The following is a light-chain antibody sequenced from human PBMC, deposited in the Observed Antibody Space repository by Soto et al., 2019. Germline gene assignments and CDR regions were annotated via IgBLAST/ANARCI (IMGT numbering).Light chain of an antibody. CDR2: DAS. V-gene: IGKV3-11*01. Sequence: EIVLTQSPATLSLSPGKRATLSCRASESVDFRLAWYQQKPGQAPRLLIYDASVRATGTPARFSGSGSGTAFTLTISSLEPEDFALYYCQQRSTWPTFGQGTRLEIK. CDR3: QQRSTWPT. J-gene: IGKJ5*01. CDR1: ESVDFR.